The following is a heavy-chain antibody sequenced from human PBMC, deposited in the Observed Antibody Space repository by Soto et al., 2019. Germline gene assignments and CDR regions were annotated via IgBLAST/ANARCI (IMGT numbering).Heavy chain of an antibody. CDR2: ISSSGSTI. D-gene: IGHD2-2*02. Sequence: EVQLVESGGGLVQPGGSLRLSCAASGFTFSSYEMNWVRQAPGKGLEWVSYISSSGSTIYYADSVKGRFTISRDNAKNTLYLQMNSLRAEDTAVYYCAKRRGAKYCSSTSCYRDYYYYGMDVWGQGTTVTVSS. V-gene: IGHV3-48*03. J-gene: IGHJ6*02. CDR1: GFTFSSYE. CDR3: AKRRGAKYCSSTSCYRDYYYYGMDV.